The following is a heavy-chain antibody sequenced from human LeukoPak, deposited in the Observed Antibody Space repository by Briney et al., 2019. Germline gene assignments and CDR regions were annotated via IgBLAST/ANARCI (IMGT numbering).Heavy chain of an antibody. V-gene: IGHV3-9*03. D-gene: IGHD5-12*01. J-gene: IGHJ3*02. CDR2: ISWNSGNI. Sequence: PGGSLRLSCAASGFTFDDYAMHWVRQAPGKGLEWVSGISWNSGNIGYADSVKGRFTISRDNAKNSLYLQMNSLRAEDMALYYCAKAVVATTTSAFDIWGQGTMVTVSS. CDR3: AKAVVATTTSAFDI. CDR1: GFTFDDYA.